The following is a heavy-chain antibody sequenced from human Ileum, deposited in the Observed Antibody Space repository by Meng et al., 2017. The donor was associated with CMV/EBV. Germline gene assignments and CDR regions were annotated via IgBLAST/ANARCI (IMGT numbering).Heavy chain of an antibody. D-gene: IGHD5-12*01. Sequence: GGSLRLSCEAFGFTFDNYAMHWVRQAPGKGWEWVSGISCNSGSIGFADYVKGRFTISRDNAKNSLYLQMNSLRAEDTAVYYCERGNSGDDLTVVDIWGRGTRVTVSS. CDR2: ISCNSGSI. V-gene: IGHV3-9*01. CDR3: ERGNSGDDLTVVDI. J-gene: IGHJ3*02. CDR1: GFTFDNYA.